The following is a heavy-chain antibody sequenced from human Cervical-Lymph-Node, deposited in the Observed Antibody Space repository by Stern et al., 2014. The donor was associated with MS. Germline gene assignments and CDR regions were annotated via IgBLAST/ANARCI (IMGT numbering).Heavy chain of an antibody. D-gene: IGHD5-12*01. Sequence: DQLVESGPGLVKPSGTLSLTCAVSGDSISNGSWWSWVRQSPGKGLEWIGEIHHSGTTNYNPSLESRLTMSIDKSKNHFPLRLSSVTAADTAIYYCARVSLSGYDWFDPWGQGALVTVSS. CDR3: ARVSLSGYDWFDP. V-gene: IGHV4-4*02. J-gene: IGHJ5*02. CDR1: GDSISNGSW. CDR2: IHHSGTT.